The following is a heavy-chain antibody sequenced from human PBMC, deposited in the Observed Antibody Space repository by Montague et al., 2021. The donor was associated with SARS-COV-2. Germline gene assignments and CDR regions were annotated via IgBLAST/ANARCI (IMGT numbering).Heavy chain of an antibody. CDR1: GDSVSSSDHY. J-gene: IGHJ4*02. CDR2: VYYSGYT. Sequence: SETLSLTCTVSGDSVSSSDHYWGWIRQPPGKGLEWLGIVYYSGYTYYNPSVKVRVTISIDASKNQLSLKLNSLTATDTAIYHGARRRLREDYFDFWGQGTLLTVSS. V-gene: IGHV4-39*01. D-gene: IGHD4-17*01. CDR3: ARRRLREDYFDF.